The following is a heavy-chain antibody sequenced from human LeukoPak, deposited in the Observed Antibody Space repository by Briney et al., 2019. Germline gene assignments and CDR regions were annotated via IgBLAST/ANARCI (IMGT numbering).Heavy chain of an antibody. D-gene: IGHD3-3*01. CDR2: INPNSGGT. V-gene: IGHV1-2*02. Sequence: ASVKVSCKASGYTFTGYYMHWVRQAPGQGLEWMGWINPNSGGTNYAQKFQGRVTMTRDTSISTAYMELSRLRSDDTAVYYCARGGAYYDFWSGYFHYFDYWGQGTLVTVSS. CDR1: GYTFTGYY. J-gene: IGHJ4*02. CDR3: ARGGAYYDFWSGYFHYFDY.